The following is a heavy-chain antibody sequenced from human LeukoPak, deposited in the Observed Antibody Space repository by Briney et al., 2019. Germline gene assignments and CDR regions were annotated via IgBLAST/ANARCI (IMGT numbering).Heavy chain of an antibody. J-gene: IGHJ4*02. Sequence: PSQTLSLTCAVSGGSISSGGYSWSWIRQPPGKGLEWIGYIYHSGSTYYNPSLKSRVTISVDTSKNQFSLKLSSVTAADTAVYYCATTTYYGGNYYFDYWGQGTLVTVSS. D-gene: IGHD4-23*01. CDR3: ATTTYYGGNYYFDY. V-gene: IGHV4-30-2*01. CDR1: GGSISSGGYS. CDR2: IYHSGST.